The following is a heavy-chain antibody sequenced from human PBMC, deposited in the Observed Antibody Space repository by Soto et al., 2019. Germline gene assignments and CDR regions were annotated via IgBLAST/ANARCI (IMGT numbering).Heavy chain of an antibody. D-gene: IGHD6-13*01. CDR2: VNYDGSHE. J-gene: IGHJ5*02. V-gene: IGHV3-33*01. Sequence: QVQLVESGGGVVQPGRSLRLSCAASGFMFNSHGMHWVRQAPGKGPEWVAVVNYDGSHEYYADSVKGRFNISRDNWKKTLFLEMNSLRVEDTAVYYCAASIAADGLGRFDPWGQGTLVVVSS. CDR3: AASIAADGLGRFDP. CDR1: GFMFNSHG.